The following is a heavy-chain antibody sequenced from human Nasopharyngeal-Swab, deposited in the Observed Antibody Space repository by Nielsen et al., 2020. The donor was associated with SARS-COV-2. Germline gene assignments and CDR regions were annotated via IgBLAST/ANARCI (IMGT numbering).Heavy chain of an antibody. CDR1: GGSFSGYY. D-gene: IGHD1-26*01. J-gene: IGHJ4*02. Sequence: SETLSLTCAVYGGSFSGYYWSWIRQPPGKGLEWIGEINHSGNTKYNPSLKSRVTLSVDTSKNQFSLTLSSVTAADTAVYYCAREEQSFDYWGQGTLVAVSS. V-gene: IGHV4-34*01. CDR2: INHSGNT. CDR3: AREEQSFDY.